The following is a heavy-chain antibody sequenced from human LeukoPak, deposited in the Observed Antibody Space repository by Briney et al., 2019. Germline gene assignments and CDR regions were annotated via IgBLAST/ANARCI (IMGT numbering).Heavy chain of an antibody. Sequence: GASVKVSCKASGYTFTSYYMHWVRQAPGQGLEWMGIINPSGGSTSYAQKFQGRVTMTRDTSTSTVYMELSSLRSEDTAVYYCARGPHVVVVAATVWFDPWGQGTLVTVSS. J-gene: IGHJ5*02. V-gene: IGHV1-46*01. CDR1: GYTFTSYY. CDR2: INPSGGST. D-gene: IGHD2-15*01. CDR3: ARGPHVVVVAATVWFDP.